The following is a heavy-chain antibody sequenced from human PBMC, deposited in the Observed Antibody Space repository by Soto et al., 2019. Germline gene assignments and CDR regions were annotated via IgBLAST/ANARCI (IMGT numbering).Heavy chain of an antibody. D-gene: IGHD1-1*01. J-gene: IGHJ4*02. CDR3: ARRIPDGKFDS. Sequence: QVQLVQSGAEVKKPGASVKVSCKASGYNFIDYSINWVRQAPGQGLEWMGWMNPKSGHTAHAQKIQGRVILTRDTSINTVSMELSSLTSGDTAVYFCARRIPDGKFDSWGRGTQVTVSS. CDR1: GYNFIDYS. CDR2: MNPKSGHT. V-gene: IGHV1-8*01.